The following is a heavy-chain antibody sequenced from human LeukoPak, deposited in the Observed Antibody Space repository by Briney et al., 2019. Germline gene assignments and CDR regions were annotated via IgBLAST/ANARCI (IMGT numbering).Heavy chain of an antibody. CDR3: ARESGQKSGFDY. V-gene: IGHV3-7*01. Sequence: GGSLRLSCADSGFTFSSYWMSWVRQAPGKGLEWVAKIKQDGSEKYYVDSVKGRFTISRDNAKNSLYLQMNSLRAEDPAVYYCARESGQKSGFDYWGQGTLVTGSS. CDR1: GFTFSSYW. J-gene: IGHJ4*02. D-gene: IGHD6-25*01. CDR2: IKQDGSEK.